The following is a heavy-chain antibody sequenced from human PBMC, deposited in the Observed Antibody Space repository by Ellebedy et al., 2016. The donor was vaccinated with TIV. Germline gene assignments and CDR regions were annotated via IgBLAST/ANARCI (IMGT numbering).Heavy chain of an antibody. D-gene: IGHD6-13*01. CDR3: ARRGSSSWYYDY. CDR1: GFTFSTYW. V-gene: IGHV3-7*02. J-gene: IGHJ4*02. Sequence: GESLKISCAASGFTFSTYWMRWARQAPGKGLEWVAYIKQDGSEEWYVDYVKGRFTISRDNSKNTLYLQMGSLRAEDMAIYYCARRGSSSWYYDYWGQGTLVTVSS. CDR2: IKQDGSEE.